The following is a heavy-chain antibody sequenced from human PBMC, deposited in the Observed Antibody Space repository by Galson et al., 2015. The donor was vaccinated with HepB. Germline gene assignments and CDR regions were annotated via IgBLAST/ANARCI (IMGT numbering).Heavy chain of an antibody. CDR2: IDPSDSYT. D-gene: IGHD3-10*01. CDR3: ARQSYYYGSGGYYYGMDV. CDR1: GYSFTSYW. Sequence: QSGAEVKKPGESLRISCKGSGYSFTSYWISWVRQMPGKGLEWMGRIDPSDSYTNYSPSFQGHVTISADKSISTAYLQWSSLKASDTAMYYCARQSYYYGSGGYYYGMDVWGQGTTVTASS. J-gene: IGHJ6*02. V-gene: IGHV5-10-1*01.